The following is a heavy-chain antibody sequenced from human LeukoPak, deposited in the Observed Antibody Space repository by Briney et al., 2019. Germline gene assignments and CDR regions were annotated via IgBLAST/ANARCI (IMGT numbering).Heavy chain of an antibody. J-gene: IGHJ4*02. CDR1: GGTFSSYA. D-gene: IGHD4-17*01. CDR3: ARSDYGDRYYFDY. V-gene: IGHV1-69*05. Sequence: SVKVSCKASGGTFSSYAISWVRLAPGQGREWMGRIIPIFGTANYAQKFQGRVTITTDESTSTAYMELSSLRSEDTAVYYCARSDYGDRYYFDYWGQGTLATVSS. CDR2: IIPIFGTA.